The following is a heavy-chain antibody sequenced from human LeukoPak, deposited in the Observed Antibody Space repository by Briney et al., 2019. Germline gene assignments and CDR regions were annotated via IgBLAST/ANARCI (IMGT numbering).Heavy chain of an antibody. D-gene: IGHD3-22*01. CDR3: ARGRYDSSGSYSLFDY. J-gene: IGHJ4*02. Sequence: GGSLRLSCAASGFTFSDYNMRWIRQAPGKGLEWVSSISRSGSTKYYADSVKGRFTISRDNAKNSLYLQMNSLRAEDTAVYYCARGRYDSSGSYSLFDYWGQGTLVTVSS. V-gene: IGHV3-11*04. CDR2: ISRSGSTK. CDR1: GFTFSDYN.